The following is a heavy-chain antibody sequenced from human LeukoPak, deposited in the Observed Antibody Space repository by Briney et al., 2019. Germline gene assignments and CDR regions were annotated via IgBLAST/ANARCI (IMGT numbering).Heavy chain of an antibody. CDR1: GFTFRNAW. V-gene: IGHV3-15*01. CDR3: TTGLLTGYSYFDY. J-gene: IGHJ4*02. D-gene: IGHD3-9*01. Sequence: GGSLRLSCAASGFTFRNAWMNWVRQAPGKGLEWVGRVKSKTDGGTTDYAAPVKGRFTISRDDSKNTLYLQMNSLKAEDTAVYYCTTGLLTGYSYFDYWGQGTLVTVSS. CDR2: VKSKTDGGTT.